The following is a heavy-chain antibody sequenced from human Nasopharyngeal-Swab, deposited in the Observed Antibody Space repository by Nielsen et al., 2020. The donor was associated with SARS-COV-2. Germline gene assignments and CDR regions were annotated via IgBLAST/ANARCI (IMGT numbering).Heavy chain of an antibody. J-gene: IGHJ4*02. D-gene: IGHD1-1*01. CDR3: ARWNFAFDY. CDR2: IEQHGSAT. Sequence: GESLKISCAASGFTFSSYWMSWVRQAPGKGLEWVAHIEQHGSATIYVGSVKGRFTISRDNAKNSLYLQMNSLRAEDTAVYYCARWNFAFDYWGQGTVVTVSS. V-gene: IGHV3-7*01. CDR1: GFTFSSYW.